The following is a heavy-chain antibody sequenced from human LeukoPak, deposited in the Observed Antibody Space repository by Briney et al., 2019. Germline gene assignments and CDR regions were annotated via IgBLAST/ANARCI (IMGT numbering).Heavy chain of an antibody. CDR1: GGSFSGYY. CDR3: ARALSGRNHWFDP. Sequence: NPSETLSLTCAVYGGSFSGYYWSWIRQPPGKGLEWIGEINHSGSTNYNPSLKSRVTISVDTSKNQFSLKLSSVTAADTAVYYCARALSGRNHWFDPWGQGTLVTVSS. D-gene: IGHD3-10*01. V-gene: IGHV4-34*01. CDR2: INHSGST. J-gene: IGHJ5*02.